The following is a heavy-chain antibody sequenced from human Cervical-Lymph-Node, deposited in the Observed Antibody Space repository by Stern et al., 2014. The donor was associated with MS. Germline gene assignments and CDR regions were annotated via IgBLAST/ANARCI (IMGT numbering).Heavy chain of an antibody. CDR3: AKDRRGGYNYLYGMDV. CDR1: RFTFRSYG. Sequence: VQLVEPGGGVVQPGTSLRLSCTGSRFTFRSYGLHWVRQAPGKGLEWVSVTSYDGGNRQYADSVKGRFTISRDNSKNTVYLHLNSLRPEDTGVYHCAKDRRGGYNYLYGMDVWGQGTTVTVS. V-gene: IGHV3-30*18. D-gene: IGHD5-18*01. J-gene: IGHJ6*02. CDR2: TSYDGGNR.